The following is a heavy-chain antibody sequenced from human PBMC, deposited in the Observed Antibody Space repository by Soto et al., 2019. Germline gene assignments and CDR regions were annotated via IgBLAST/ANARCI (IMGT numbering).Heavy chain of an antibody. CDR1: GGSISSYY. CDR2: IYYSGST. V-gene: IGHV4-59*01. CDR3: AREVKDYGGNNWFDP. Sequence: QVQLQESGPGLVKPSETLSLTCTVSGGSISSYYWSWIRQPPGKGLEWIGYIYYSGSTNYNPSLKSRVTISVDPSKNQCSLKLSSVTAADTAVYYCAREVKDYGGNNWFDPWGQGTLVTVSS. D-gene: IGHD4-17*01. J-gene: IGHJ5*02.